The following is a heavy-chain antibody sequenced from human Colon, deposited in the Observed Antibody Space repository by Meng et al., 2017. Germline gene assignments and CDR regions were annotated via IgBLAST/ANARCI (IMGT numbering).Heavy chain of an antibody. D-gene: IGHD6-13*01. CDR3: AKRLWAAAGTGGPFDY. J-gene: IGHJ4*02. V-gene: IGHV3-23*01. CDR1: GLTFYSHA. Sequence: GGSLRLSCTASGLTFYSHAMNWVRQAPGKGLEWVSGISGDGVDTVYADSVRGRFTISRDNSKNTLYLQMNSLRAEDTAVYYCAKRLWAAAGTGGPFDYWGQGPL. CDR2: ISGDGVDT.